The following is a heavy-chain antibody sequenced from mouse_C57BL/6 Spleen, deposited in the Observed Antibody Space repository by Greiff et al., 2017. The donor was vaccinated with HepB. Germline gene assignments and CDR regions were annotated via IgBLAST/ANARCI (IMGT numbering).Heavy chain of an antibody. Sequence: VQLQQPGAELVKPGASVKMSCKASGYTFTSYWITWVKQRPGQGLEWIGDIYPGSGSTNYNEKFKSKATLTVDTSSSTAYMQLSSLTSEDSAVYYYARSLHYDYYAMDYWGQGTSVTVSS. CDR3: ARSLHYDYYAMDY. CDR1: GYTFTSYW. D-gene: IGHD1-1*02. J-gene: IGHJ4*01. V-gene: IGHV1-55*01. CDR2: IYPGSGST.